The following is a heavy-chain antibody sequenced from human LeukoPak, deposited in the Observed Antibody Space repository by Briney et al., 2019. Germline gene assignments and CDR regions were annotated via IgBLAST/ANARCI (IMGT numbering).Heavy chain of an antibody. J-gene: IGHJ4*02. Sequence: ASVKVSCKASGYTFTSYDINWVRQATGQGLEWMGWMNPNRGNTGYAQKLQGRVTMTRNTSISTAYMELSSLRAEDTAVYYCARVKFSVGWLQSTGDYWGQGTLVTVSS. CDR2: MNPNRGNT. V-gene: IGHV1-8*01. D-gene: IGHD5-24*01. CDR3: ARVKFSVGWLQSTGDY. CDR1: GYTFTSYD.